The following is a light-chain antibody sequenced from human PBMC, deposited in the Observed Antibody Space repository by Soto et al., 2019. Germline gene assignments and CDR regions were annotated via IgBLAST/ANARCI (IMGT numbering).Light chain of an antibody. CDR2: GAS. CDR1: QSIKTH. V-gene: IGKV3-11*01. Sequence: SPATLSLTPWERATLSCRASQSIKTHLAWYQQKPGQAPRLLIYGASQRATGIPARFSGSGSGTDFTLTISSLEPEDFAVYYCQQRSNLLLTFAGGTKVDIK. CDR3: QQRSNLLLT. J-gene: IGKJ4*01.